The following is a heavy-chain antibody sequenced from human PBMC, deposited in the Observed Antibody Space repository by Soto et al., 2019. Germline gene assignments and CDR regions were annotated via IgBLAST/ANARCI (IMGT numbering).Heavy chain of an antibody. D-gene: IGHD5-18*01. CDR3: ARGAGYSYGSHPGRLEHS. V-gene: IGHV1-69*13. J-gene: IGHJ5*02. Sequence: ASVKVSCKASGGTFSSYAISWVRQAPGQGLEWMGGIIPIFGTANYAQKFQGRVTITADESTSTAYMELRSLRSEDTAVYYCARGAGYSYGSHPGRLEHSWGQGTLVTVSS. CDR1: GGTFSSYA. CDR2: IIPIFGTA.